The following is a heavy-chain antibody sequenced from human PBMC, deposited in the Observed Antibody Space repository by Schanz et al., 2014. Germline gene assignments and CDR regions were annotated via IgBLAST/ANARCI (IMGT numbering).Heavy chain of an antibody. V-gene: IGHV3-7*05. Sequence: EVQLAESGGGLVQPGGSLRLSCAASTFTFSSDWMSWVRQAPGKGLEWVANIKEDGSVKDYVDSVKGRFTISRDNAKNTLYLQMNSLRADDTAVYYCARGLIAAAGGAFDYWGQGTLVAVSA. J-gene: IGHJ4*02. CDR2: IKEDGSVK. CDR3: ARGLIAAAGGAFDY. CDR1: TFTFSSDW. D-gene: IGHD6-13*01.